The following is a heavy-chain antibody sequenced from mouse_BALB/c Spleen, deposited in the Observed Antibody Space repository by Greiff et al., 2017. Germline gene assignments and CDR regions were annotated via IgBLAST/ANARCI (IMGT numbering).Heavy chain of an antibody. CDR3: ARSPGQDAMDY. D-gene: IGHD3-1*01. CDR1: GYTFTSYT. V-gene: IGHV1-4*02. Sequence: VQLQESAAELARPGASVKMSCKASGYTFTSYTMHWVKQRPGQGLEWIGYINPSSGYTEYNQKFKDKTTLTADKSSSTAYMQLSSLTSEDSAVYYCARSPGQDAMDYWGQGTSVTVSS. J-gene: IGHJ4*01. CDR2: INPSSGYT.